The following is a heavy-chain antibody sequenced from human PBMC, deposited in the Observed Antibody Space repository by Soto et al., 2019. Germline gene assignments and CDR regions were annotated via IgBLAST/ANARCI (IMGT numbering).Heavy chain of an antibody. Sequence: GGSLRLSCAASGLIFSDVWMTWVRQAPGKGLEWIGRIKTKPDDGTIDYAAPVRGRFTISRDDSKNTLYLQMTSLTPDDTGVYYCTTSNPGVDFWGPGTLVTVSS. CDR1: GLIFSDVW. V-gene: IGHV3-15*01. J-gene: IGHJ4*02. CDR3: TTSNPGVDF. CDR2: IKTKPDDGTI. D-gene: IGHD1-1*01.